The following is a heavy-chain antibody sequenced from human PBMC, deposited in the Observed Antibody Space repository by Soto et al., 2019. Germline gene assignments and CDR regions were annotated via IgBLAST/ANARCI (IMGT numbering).Heavy chain of an antibody. CDR2: ISGSGGST. Sequence: GGSLRLSCAASGFTFSSYAMSWVRQAPGKGLEWVSAISGSGGSTYYADSVKGRFTISRDNSKNTLYLQMNSLRAEDTAVYYCAKSESWFGVFEYYYYYMDVWGKGTTVTVSS. V-gene: IGHV3-23*01. D-gene: IGHD3-10*01. CDR3: AKSESWFGVFEYYYYYMDV. CDR1: GFTFSSYA. J-gene: IGHJ6*03.